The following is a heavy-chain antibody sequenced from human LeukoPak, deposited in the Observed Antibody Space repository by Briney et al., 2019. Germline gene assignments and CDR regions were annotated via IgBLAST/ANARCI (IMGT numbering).Heavy chain of an antibody. V-gene: IGHV1-3*01. J-gene: IGHJ4*02. Sequence: EASVKVSCKASGYTFTSYAMHWVRQAPGQRLEWMGWINAGNGNTKYSQKFQGRVTITRDTSASTAYMELSSLRSEDTAVYYCARGTGIAAALQWGQGTLVTVSS. CDR1: GYTFTSYA. CDR2: INAGNGNT. D-gene: IGHD6-13*01. CDR3: ARGTGIAAALQ.